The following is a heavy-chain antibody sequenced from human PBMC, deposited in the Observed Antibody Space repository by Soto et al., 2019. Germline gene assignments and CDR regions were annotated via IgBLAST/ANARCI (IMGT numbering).Heavy chain of an antibody. V-gene: IGHV3-30*09. J-gene: IGHJ3*02. CDR2: ISYDSTYK. Sequence: PGESLKISCAASGFTFSNYAIHWVRQAPGKGLEWVAAISYDSTYKYYADSVKGRFAMSRDTSENTLYLQMNSLGAEDTAAYYCAPHVSCSGGSCQYDAFAIRGQGTMVTVS. D-gene: IGHD2-15*01. CDR3: APHVSCSGGSCQYDAFAI. CDR1: GFTFSNYA.